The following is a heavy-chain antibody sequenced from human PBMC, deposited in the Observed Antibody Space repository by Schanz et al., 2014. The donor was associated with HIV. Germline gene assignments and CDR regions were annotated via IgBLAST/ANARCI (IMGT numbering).Heavy chain of an antibody. CDR3: ARQEILTSYFIRENLPAFDI. D-gene: IGHD3-9*01. CDR2: ISNSGRT. Sequence: QVQLQESGPGLMKPSQTLSLTCTVSGGSISSGGYYWSWIRQHPVKGLEWIGYISNSGRTYYNPSLESRVTVSVDTYRNQFSLKVRSVTAADTAMYYCARQEILTSYFIRENLPAFDIWGQGTMVTVSS. CDR1: GGSISSGGYY. J-gene: IGHJ3*02. V-gene: IGHV4-31*03.